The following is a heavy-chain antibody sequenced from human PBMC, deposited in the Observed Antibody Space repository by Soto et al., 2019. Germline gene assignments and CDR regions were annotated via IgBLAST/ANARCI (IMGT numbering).Heavy chain of an antibody. D-gene: IGHD1-26*01. J-gene: IGHJ6*02. V-gene: IGHV3-33*01. CDR3: ASDIVGVSDSYGLDV. CDR2: IWHDGNNK. Sequence: LRLSCAASGFTFSNYGMHWVRQAPGKGLEWVAIIWHDGNNKYYADSVRGRFIISRDNSKNRLYLQMNSLRAEDTAVYYCASDIVGVSDSYGLDVWGQGTPVTVSS. CDR1: GFTFSNYG.